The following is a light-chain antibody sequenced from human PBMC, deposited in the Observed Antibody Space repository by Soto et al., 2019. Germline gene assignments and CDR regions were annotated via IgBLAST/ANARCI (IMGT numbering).Light chain of an antibody. CDR3: KSLIASA. CDR1: QGISSY. Sequence: DIQLTQSPSFLSASVGDRVTITCPASQGISSYLAWYQQKPGKAPKLLIYAASTLQSGVPSRFSGSGSGTEFTITISSLQPEDFAPYYCKSLIASAFGPGTKVDIK. J-gene: IGKJ3*01. V-gene: IGKV1-9*01. CDR2: AAS.